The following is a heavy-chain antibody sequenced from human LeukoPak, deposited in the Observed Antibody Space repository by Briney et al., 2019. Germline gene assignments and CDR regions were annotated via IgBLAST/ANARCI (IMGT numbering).Heavy chain of an antibody. J-gene: IGHJ5*02. CDR3: ARDGKLGKEFDP. D-gene: IGHD1-26*01. V-gene: IGHV4-34*01. CDR2: INHSGST. CDR1: GGSFSGYY. Sequence: SETLSLTCAVYGGSFSGYYWSWIRQPPGKGLEWIGEINHSGSTNYNPSLKSRVTISVDTSKNQFSLKLSSVTAADTAVYYCARDGKLGKEFDPWGQGTLVTVSS.